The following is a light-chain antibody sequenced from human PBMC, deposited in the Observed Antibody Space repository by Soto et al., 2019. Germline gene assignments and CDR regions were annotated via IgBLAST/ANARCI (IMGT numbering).Light chain of an antibody. CDR2: DNN. V-gene: IGLV1-51*01. J-gene: IGLJ2*01. CDR1: SSNIGDNY. Sequence: QSVLTQPPSVSAAPGQKVTISCSGSSSNIGDNYVSWYQQLPGTAPKLLIYDNNNRPSGIPDRFSGSKSGTSATLGITGLQTGDEADYYCGTWDSRLSPVVFGGGTKLTVL. CDR3: GTWDSRLSPVV.